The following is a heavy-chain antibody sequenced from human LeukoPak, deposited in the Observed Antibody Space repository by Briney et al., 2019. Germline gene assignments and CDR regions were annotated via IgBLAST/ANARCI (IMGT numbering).Heavy chain of an antibody. D-gene: IGHD6-19*01. CDR3: ARDPSNTSGWYQYFDA. V-gene: IGHV1-18*01. J-gene: IGHJ2*01. Sequence: ASVSLSCKSTGYTFTHHGIAWIRQAHGQGLEWLGWISCYNGETIYAQKVKGRVTLTTEKSTSTAYMEMRSLTSDDTAVYYCARDPSNTSGWYQYFDAWGRGTLVSVSS. CDR1: GYTFTHHG. CDR2: ISCYNGET.